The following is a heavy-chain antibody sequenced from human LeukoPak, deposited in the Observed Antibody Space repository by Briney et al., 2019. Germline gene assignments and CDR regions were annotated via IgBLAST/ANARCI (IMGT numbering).Heavy chain of an antibody. V-gene: IGHV3-23*01. D-gene: IGHD2-2*02. CDR3: AKDRGGYCSSTSCNNFDY. J-gene: IGHJ4*02. CDR2: ISGSGGST. Sequence: VGSLRLPCAASGFTFSSYAMSWVRQAPGKGLEWVSAISGSGGSTYYADSVKGRFTISRDNSKNTLYLQMNSLRAEDTAVYYCAKDRGGYCSSTSCNNFDYWGQGTLVTVSS. CDR1: GFTFSSYA.